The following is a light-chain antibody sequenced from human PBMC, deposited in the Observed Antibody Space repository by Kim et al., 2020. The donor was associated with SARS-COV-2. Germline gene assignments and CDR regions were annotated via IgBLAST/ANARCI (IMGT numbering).Light chain of an antibody. Sequence: SYELTQPPSVSVAPGKTATVTCGGNNIGRKSVHWYQQKPGQAPLLVIYYDSNRPSGIPERFSGSNFGNTATLTISRVEAGDEAGYYCQVWDSSTDHVLFGGGTQLTVL. V-gene: IGLV3-21*04. CDR3: QVWDSSTDHVL. CDR1: NIGRKS. CDR2: YDS. J-gene: IGLJ2*01.